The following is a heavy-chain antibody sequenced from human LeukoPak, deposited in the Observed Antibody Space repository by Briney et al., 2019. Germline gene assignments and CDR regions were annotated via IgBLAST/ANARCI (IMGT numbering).Heavy chain of an antibody. CDR3: ARDTSYGSGWYNYFDF. CDR1: GFTFSSYA. J-gene: IGHJ4*02. V-gene: IGHV3-30*01. CDR2: ISYDGSNK. Sequence: GRSLRLSCAASGFTFSSYAMHWVRQAPGKGLEWVAVISYDGSNKYYADSVKGRFTISRDNSKNTLYLQMNSLRAEDTAVYYCARDTSYGSGWYNYFDFWGQGTLVTVSS. D-gene: IGHD6-19*01.